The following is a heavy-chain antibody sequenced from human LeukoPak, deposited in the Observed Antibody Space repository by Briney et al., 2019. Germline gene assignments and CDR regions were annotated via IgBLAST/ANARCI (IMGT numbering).Heavy chain of an antibody. D-gene: IGHD2-2*01. V-gene: IGHV4-59*01. CDR1: GGSISSYY. CDR2: IYYSGST. J-gene: IGHJ5*02. CDR3: ARGPSPYCSSTSCKDWFDP. Sequence: SETLSLTCTVSGGSISSYYWSWIRQPPGKGLEWIGYIYYSGSTNYNPSLKSRVTISVDTSKNQLSLKLSSVTAADTAVYYCARGPSPYCSSTSCKDWFDPWGQGTLVTVSS.